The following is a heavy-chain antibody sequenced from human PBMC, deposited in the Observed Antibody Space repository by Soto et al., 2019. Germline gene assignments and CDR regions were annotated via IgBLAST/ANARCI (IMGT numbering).Heavy chain of an antibody. D-gene: IGHD2-8*02. CDR3: ARATSFSGHHGY. J-gene: IGHJ4*02. Sequence: QLQLQESGPGLVKPSQTLSLACTVSGGSFSSGGYSWSWIRQLPGKGLEWIGYIYYSGSTYYNPSLKSRFTISLDTSKNQFSLKLSSVTAADTAVYYCARATSFSGHHGYWGQGTLVTVSS. CDR1: GGSFSSGGYS. CDR2: IYYSGST. V-gene: IGHV4-31*03.